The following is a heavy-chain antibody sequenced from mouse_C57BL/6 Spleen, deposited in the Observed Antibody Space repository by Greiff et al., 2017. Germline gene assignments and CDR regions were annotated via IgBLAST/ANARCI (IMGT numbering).Heavy chain of an antibody. CDR3: AREGYDCLAWFAY. Sequence: VQLQQSGPELVKPGASVKISCKASGYTFTDYYMNWVKQSHGKSLEWIGDINPNNGGTRYNQKFKGKATLTVDKSSSTASMELRSLTSEESAVYYCAREGYDCLAWFAYWGQGTLVTVSA. CDR2: INPNNGGT. J-gene: IGHJ3*01. CDR1: GYTFTDYY. V-gene: IGHV1-26*01. D-gene: IGHD2-4*01.